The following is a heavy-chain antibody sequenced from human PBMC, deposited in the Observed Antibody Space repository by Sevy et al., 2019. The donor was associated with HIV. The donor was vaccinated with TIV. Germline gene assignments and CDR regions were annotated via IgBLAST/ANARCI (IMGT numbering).Heavy chain of an antibody. CDR2: NNPNSVVP. V-gene: IGHV1-2*02. D-gene: IGHD6-25*01. J-gene: IGHJ6*03. CDR3: AKSERQGDRGPRYFCFHYMDV. CDR1: GYPFTGHY. Sequence: ASVKVSCKASGYPFTGHYMHWVRQAPGQGLEWMGWNNPNSVVPNYSQKVKDRVVMTTDTYTNSAYMELTSLTSDDTAVYYWAKSERQGDRGPRYFCFHYMDVWGIGTTVTVSS.